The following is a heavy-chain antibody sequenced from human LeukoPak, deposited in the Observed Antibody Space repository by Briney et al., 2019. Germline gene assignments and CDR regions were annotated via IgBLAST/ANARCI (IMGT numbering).Heavy chain of an antibody. J-gene: IGHJ2*01. CDR1: GFTFSDYS. V-gene: IGHV3-21*01. CDR2: ISSSSSYI. CDR3: ARGGSNYYDSSGLNWYFDL. Sequence: GGSLRLSCAASGFTFSDYSMNWVRRAPGKGLEWVSSISSSSSYIYYADSVKGRFTISRDNAKNSLYLQMNSLRAEDTAVYYCARGGSNYYDSSGLNWYFDLWGRGTLVTVSS. D-gene: IGHD3-22*01.